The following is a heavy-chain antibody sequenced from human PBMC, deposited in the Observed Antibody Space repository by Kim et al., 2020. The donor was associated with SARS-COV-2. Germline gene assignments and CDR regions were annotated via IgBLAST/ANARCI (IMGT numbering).Heavy chain of an antibody. J-gene: IGHJ4*02. Sequence: HPALRSRVTLSRDTSKNQFSLDRSAVTAADTAVYYCARIPVGPIFGYFDIWGQGILVTVSS. D-gene: IGHD3-3*02. V-gene: IGHV4-4*06. CDR3: ARIPVGPIFGYFDI.